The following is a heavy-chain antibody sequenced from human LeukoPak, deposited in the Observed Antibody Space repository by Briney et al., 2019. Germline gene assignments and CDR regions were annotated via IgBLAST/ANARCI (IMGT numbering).Heavy chain of an antibody. CDR3: ARAYYSSGYYPYYYYYYMDV. Sequence: ASVKVSCKGSGYSFTSHAINWVRQAPGQGLEWVGWINTNTGNPTYAQDFTGRFVFSLDTSVSTAYLQISSLKAEDTAVYYCARAYYSSGYYPYYYYYYMDVWGKGTTVTVSS. CDR1: GYSFTSHA. D-gene: IGHD3-22*01. J-gene: IGHJ6*03. CDR2: INTNTGNP. V-gene: IGHV7-4-1*02.